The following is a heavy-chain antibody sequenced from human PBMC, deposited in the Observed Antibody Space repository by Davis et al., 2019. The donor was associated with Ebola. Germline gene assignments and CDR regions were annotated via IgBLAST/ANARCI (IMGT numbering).Heavy chain of an antibody. J-gene: IGHJ4*02. D-gene: IGHD6-13*01. CDR3: ARDQWYSSPYYFDY. Sequence: GESLKISCAASGFTFSSYEMNWVRQAPGKGLEWVSYISSSGSTIYYADSVKGRFTISRDNAKNSLYLQMNSLRAEDTAVYYCARDQWYSSPYYFDYWGQGTLVTVSS. CDR1: GFTFSSYE. V-gene: IGHV3-48*03. CDR2: ISSSGSTI.